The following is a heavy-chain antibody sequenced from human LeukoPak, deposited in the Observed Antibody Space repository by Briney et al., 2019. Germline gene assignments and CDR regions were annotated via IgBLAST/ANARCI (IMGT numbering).Heavy chain of an antibody. CDR2: IYYRGST. Sequence: PSETLTLTCTVSGGSISSNSYYWGWVRQPPGKGLASIGWIYYRGSTYYNPSLKGRVTISVDTSKNQLSLKLTSVTAEDTAVYYCARLPEPGIAAAGAFEYWGQGTLVTVSS. J-gene: IGHJ4*02. V-gene: IGHV4-39*01. CDR3: ARLPEPGIAAAGAFEY. CDR1: GGSISSNSYY. D-gene: IGHD6-13*01.